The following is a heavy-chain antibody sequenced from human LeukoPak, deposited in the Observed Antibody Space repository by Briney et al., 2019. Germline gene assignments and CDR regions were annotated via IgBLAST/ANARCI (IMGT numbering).Heavy chain of an antibody. CDR2: FIPTFGIP. Sequence: SVKVSCKASGGSFSNYVFNRVRQAPGQGFEWMGRFIPTFGIPHSAQKFQGRVTITADKSTTTVYMELSSLRSEDTAVYYCAAVAARDGGNWGQGTLVTVSS. CDR3: AAVAARDGGN. V-gene: IGHV1-69*04. J-gene: IGHJ4*02. D-gene: IGHD5-24*01. CDR1: GGSFSNYV.